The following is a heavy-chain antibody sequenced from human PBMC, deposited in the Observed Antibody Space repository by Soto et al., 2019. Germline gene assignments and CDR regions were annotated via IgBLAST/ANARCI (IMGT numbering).Heavy chain of an antibody. Sequence: EVQLLESGGGLVQPGESLRVSCAASGFTFSSYAMTWVRQAPGKGLDWVSSIGLTTGDTYYADSVKGRFTVSRDNSKNTLYLQMNSLRAEDTAVYDCAKHDYGDYKPYDIWGQGTMVTVSS. CDR1: GFTFSSYA. D-gene: IGHD4-17*01. CDR2: IGLTTGDT. CDR3: AKHDYGDYKPYDI. J-gene: IGHJ3*02. V-gene: IGHV3-23*01.